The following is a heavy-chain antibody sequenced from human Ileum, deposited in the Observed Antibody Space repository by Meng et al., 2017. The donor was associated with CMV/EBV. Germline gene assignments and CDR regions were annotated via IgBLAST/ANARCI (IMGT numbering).Heavy chain of an antibody. V-gene: IGHV4-4*07. D-gene: IGHD2-2*01. CDR2: VYSSGST. CDR3: ARGSSSWAFDY. Sequence: QVQLQESGPGLVKPSGTLSLTCTVSGGSISGYSWSWIRQPATKGLEWIGRVYSSGSTDYNPSLQSRVTMSVDTSKNQFSLKLSSVTAADTAVYYCARGSSSWAFDYWGQGTLVTVSS. J-gene: IGHJ4*02. CDR1: GGSISGYS.